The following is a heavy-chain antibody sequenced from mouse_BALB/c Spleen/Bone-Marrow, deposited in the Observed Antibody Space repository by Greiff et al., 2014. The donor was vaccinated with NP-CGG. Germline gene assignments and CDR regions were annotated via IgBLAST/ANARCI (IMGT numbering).Heavy chain of an antibody. J-gene: IGHJ4*01. CDR3: ARRANWDAMDY. CDR1: GFTFSSFG. CDR2: ISSGSSTI. D-gene: IGHD4-1*01. Sequence: EVQLQQSGGGLVQPGGSRKLSCAASGFTFSSFGMHWVRQAPEKGLEWVAYISSGSSTIYYADTVKGRFTISRDNPKNTLFLQMTSLRSEETAMYYFARRANWDAMDYWGQGTSVTVSS. V-gene: IGHV5-17*02.